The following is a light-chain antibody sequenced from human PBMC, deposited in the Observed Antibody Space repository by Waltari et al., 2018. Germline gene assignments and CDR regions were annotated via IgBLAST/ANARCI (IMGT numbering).Light chain of an antibody. CDR3: SSYTGSYTWV. CDR2: DVS. J-gene: IGLJ3*02. CDR1: SADIGGYNY. Sequence: QSALTQPRSVSGSPGQSVTISCTGTSADIGGYNYVSWYQQHPGKAPKLMIYDVSKRPSGVPDGFSGSKSGNTASLTISGLQAEDEAHYYCSSYTGSYTWVFGGGTKLTVL. V-gene: IGLV2-11*01.